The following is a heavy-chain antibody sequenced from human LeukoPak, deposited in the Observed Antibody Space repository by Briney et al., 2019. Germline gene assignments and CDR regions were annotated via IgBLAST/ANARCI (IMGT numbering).Heavy chain of an antibody. J-gene: IGHJ4*02. V-gene: IGHV1-69*06. CDR2: IIPIFGTA. Sequence: SVKVSCKASGGTFISYAISWVRQAPGQGLEWMGGIIPIFGTANYAQKFQGRVTITADKSTSTAYMELSSLRSEDTAVYYCARQRIGRVVVVAAYFDYWGQGTLVTVSS. CDR1: GGTFISYA. CDR3: ARQRIGRVVVVAAYFDY. D-gene: IGHD2-15*01.